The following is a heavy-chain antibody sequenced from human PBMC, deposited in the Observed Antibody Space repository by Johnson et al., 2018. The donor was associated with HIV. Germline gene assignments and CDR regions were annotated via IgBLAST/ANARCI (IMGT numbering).Heavy chain of an antibody. Sequence: VQLVESGGGLVQPGGSLRLSCAASGFTFSSYAMSWVRQAPGKGLEWVSVIYSGGSTYYAGSVKGRFTISRDNAKNSPFLQMDSLRGEDTAVYYCARDQGYPEPAFDIWGQGTMVTVSS. CDR1: GFTFSSYA. V-gene: IGHV3-23*04. CDR2: IYSGGST. CDR3: ARDQGYPEPAFDI. D-gene: IGHD1-14*01. J-gene: IGHJ3*02.